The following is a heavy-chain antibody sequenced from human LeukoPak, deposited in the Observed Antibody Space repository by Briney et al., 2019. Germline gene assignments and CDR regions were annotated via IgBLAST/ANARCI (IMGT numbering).Heavy chain of an antibody. CDR2: ISYDGSNK. Sequence: PGGSLRHSCAASGFTFSSYAMHWVRQAPGKGLEWVAVISYDGSNKYYADSVKGRFTISRDNSKNTLYLQMNSLRAEDTAVYYCARIDYYDSSGSPPDYWGQGTLVTVSS. CDR1: GFTFSSYA. J-gene: IGHJ4*02. CDR3: ARIDYYDSSGSPPDY. D-gene: IGHD3-22*01. V-gene: IGHV3-30-3*01.